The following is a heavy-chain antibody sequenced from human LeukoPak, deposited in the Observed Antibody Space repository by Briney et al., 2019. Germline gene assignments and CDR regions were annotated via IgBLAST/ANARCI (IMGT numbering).Heavy chain of an antibody. Sequence: PGGSLRLSCAASGFTFRNFAMSCVRQAPGKGLEWVSTISGSGDSTFYADSVKGRFTIARANSKNTLYLQMSSLRVEDTAVYYCAKSYGSESYSKYFFDYWGQGTLVTVSS. CDR3: AKSYGSESYSKYFFDY. J-gene: IGHJ4*02. CDR2: ISGSGDST. CDR1: GFTFRNFA. D-gene: IGHD3-10*01. V-gene: IGHV3-23*01.